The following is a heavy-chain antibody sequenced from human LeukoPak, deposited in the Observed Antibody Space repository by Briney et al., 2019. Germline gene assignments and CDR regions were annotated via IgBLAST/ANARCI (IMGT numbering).Heavy chain of an antibody. CDR1: GGSFSGYY. V-gene: IGHV4-34*01. Sequence: SETLSLTCAVYGGSFSGYYWSWFRQPPGKGLEWIGEINHSGSTNYNPSLKSRVTISVDTSKNQFSLKLSSVTAADTAVYYCASTEDYSYGSDYYYYMDVWGKGTTVTISS. CDR2: INHSGST. J-gene: IGHJ6*03. D-gene: IGHD5-18*01. CDR3: ASTEDYSYGSDYYYYMDV.